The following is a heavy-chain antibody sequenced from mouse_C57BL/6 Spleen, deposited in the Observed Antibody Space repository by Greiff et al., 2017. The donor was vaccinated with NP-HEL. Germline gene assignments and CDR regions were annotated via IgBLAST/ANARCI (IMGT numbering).Heavy chain of an antibody. CDR3: ARHYYGSSYERYFDV. J-gene: IGHJ1*03. V-gene: IGHV1-59*01. D-gene: IGHD1-1*01. Sequence: QVQLQQPGAGLVRPGTSVKLSCKASGYTFTSYWMHWVKQRPGQGLEWIGVIDPSDSYTNYNQKFKGKATLTVDTSSSTAYMQLSSLTSEDSAVYYCARHYYGSSYERYFDVWGTGTTVTVSS. CDR2: IDPSDSYT. CDR1: GYTFTSYW.